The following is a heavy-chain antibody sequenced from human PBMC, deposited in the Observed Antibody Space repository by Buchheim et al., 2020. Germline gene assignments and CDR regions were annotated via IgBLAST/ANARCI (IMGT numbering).Heavy chain of an antibody. D-gene: IGHD3-16*02. CDR1: GGSISSGDYY. CDR3: AREFIMITFGGVIAHWYFDL. Sequence: QVQLQESGPGLVKPSQTLSLTCTVSGGSISSGDYYWSWIRQPPGKGLEWIGYIYYSGSTYYNPSLKSRVTISVDTSKNQVSLKLSSVTAADTAVYYCAREFIMITFGGVIAHWYFDLWGRGTL. V-gene: IGHV4-30-4*01. CDR2: IYYSGST. J-gene: IGHJ2*01.